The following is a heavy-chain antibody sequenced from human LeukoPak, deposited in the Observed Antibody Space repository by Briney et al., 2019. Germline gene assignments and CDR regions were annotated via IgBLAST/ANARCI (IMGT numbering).Heavy chain of an antibody. V-gene: IGHV4-34*01. D-gene: IGHD3-22*01. Sequence: SGTLSLTCAVYGGSFSGYYWSWIRQPPGKGLEWIGEINHSGSTNYNPSLKSRVTISVDTSKNQFSLKLSSVTAADTAVYYCARGRQTYYYDSSGRAFDIWGQGTMVTVSS. CDR3: ARGRQTYYYDSSGRAFDI. CDR1: GGSFSGYY. J-gene: IGHJ3*02. CDR2: INHSGST.